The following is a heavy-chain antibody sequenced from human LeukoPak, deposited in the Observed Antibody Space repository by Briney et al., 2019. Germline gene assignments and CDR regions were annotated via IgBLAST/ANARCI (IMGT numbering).Heavy chain of an antibody. V-gene: IGHV4-4*07. J-gene: IGHJ6*03. D-gene: IGHD6-13*01. CDR3: ARAAAGTNYSYYYMDV. Sequence: YPSETLSLTCTVSGVSISSYYWSWIRQPAGKGLEWIGRIYTSGSTNYNPSLKSRVTMSVDTSKNQFSLKLTSVTAADTAVYYCARAAAGTNYSYYYMDVWGKGTTVTVSS. CDR2: IYTSGST. CDR1: GVSISSYY.